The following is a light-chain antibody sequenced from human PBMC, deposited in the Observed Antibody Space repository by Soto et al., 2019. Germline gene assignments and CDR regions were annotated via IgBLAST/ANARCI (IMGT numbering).Light chain of an antibody. CDR2: GNS. CDR1: SSNIGAGYD. J-gene: IGLJ1*01. V-gene: IGLV1-40*01. Sequence: QPVLTQPPSVSGAPGQRVTISCTGSSSNIGAGYDVHWYQQLPGTAPKLLIYGNSNRPSGVPDRFSGSKSGTSASLAITGLQAEDEAYYYCQSYDSSLSCFYVFGTGTKVTVL. CDR3: QSYDSSLSCFYV.